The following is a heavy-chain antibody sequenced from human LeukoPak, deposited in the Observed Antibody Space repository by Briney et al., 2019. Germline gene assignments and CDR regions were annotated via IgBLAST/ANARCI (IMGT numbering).Heavy chain of an antibody. CDR3: ARAVVVITPRATKIKRYYFDY. CDR1: GYTFTNYD. Sequence: ASVKVSCKASGYTFTNYDINWVRQATGQGLEWMGWMNPNSGNTGYAQKFQGRVTITGNTSITTAYLELSSLRSEDTAVYYCARAVVVITPRATKIKRYYFDYWGQGTLVTVSS. D-gene: IGHD3-22*01. J-gene: IGHJ4*02. CDR2: MNPNSGNT. V-gene: IGHV1-8*03.